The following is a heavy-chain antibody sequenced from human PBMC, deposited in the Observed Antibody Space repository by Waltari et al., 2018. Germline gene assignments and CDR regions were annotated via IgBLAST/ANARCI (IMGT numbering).Heavy chain of an antibody. CDR2: IAYIGRNI. CDR3: ARDYCDRTNCHGMDV. Sequence: QVQLVESGGGVVQPRRSLRLYCAVSEFTFRSYAMHWVRQAPGKGLEWVAVIAYIGRNIYYVDSVKGRFTISRDNSKKMLYLQMNSLRAEDTAVYYCARDYCDRTNCHGMDVWGQGTTVTVSS. CDR1: EFTFRSYA. D-gene: IGHD3-22*01. J-gene: IGHJ6*02. V-gene: IGHV3-30*04.